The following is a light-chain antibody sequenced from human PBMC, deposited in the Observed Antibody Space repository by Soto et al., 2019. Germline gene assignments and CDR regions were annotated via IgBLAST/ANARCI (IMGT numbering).Light chain of an antibody. J-gene: IGKJ2*02. CDR3: QQSHNWPCT. V-gene: IGKV3-15*01. Sequence: EIVMTQSPATLSVSPGERVTLSCRASQSVSDNLAWYQQKPGQAPRLLIYGASTRATTIPARFSGSGSGTEFTLTISSLQSEDFAVYYCQQSHNWPCTFGQGTKLDIK. CDR2: GAS. CDR1: QSVSDN.